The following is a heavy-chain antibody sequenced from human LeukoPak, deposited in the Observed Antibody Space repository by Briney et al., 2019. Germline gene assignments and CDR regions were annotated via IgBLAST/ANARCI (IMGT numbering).Heavy chain of an antibody. CDR3: ARAAGGTRADFDY. V-gene: IGHV4-59*02. CDR2: IFYSGST. CDR1: GGSVSDYY. D-gene: IGHD6-13*01. Sequence: SETLSLTCTVSGGSVSDYYWSWIRLPPGKGLEWIGYIFYSGSTYYNPSLKSRVTISVDTSKNQLSLQLSSVTAADTAVYYCARAAGGTRADFDYWGQGTLVIVSS. J-gene: IGHJ4*02.